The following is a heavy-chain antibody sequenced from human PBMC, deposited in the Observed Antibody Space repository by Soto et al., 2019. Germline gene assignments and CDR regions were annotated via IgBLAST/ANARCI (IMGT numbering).Heavy chain of an antibody. J-gene: IGHJ4*02. CDR1: GFTFSSYA. CDR2: ISGSGGNT. CDR3: AKAECGSECYYRNNY. D-gene: IGHD2-21*01. Sequence: PGGSLRLSCAASGFTFSSYAMSWVRQAPGKGLEWVARISGSGGNTFYAASVKGRFTISRDESKNTLYLQMNSLRAEDTAIYYCAKAECGSECYYRNNYWGQGTLVTVSS. V-gene: IGHV3-23*01.